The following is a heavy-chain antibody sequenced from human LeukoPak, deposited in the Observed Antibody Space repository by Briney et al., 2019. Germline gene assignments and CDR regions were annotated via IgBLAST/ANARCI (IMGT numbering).Heavy chain of an antibody. CDR2: VKSKSAGETT. Sequence: GGSLRLSCAASGLSISNDWMSWVRQAPGKGLEWVARVKSKSAGETTDYAAPVKGRFTISRDDSKNTLYLQMNRLKTEDTAVYYCTLIQGWGSGSYYRDFWGQGTLVTVSA. V-gene: IGHV3-15*01. J-gene: IGHJ4*02. D-gene: IGHD3-10*01. CDR3: TLIQGWGSGSYYRDF. CDR1: GLSISNDW.